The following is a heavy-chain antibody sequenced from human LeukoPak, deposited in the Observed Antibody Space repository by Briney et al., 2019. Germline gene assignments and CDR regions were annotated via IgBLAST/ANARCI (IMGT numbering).Heavy chain of an antibody. CDR1: GFTFSSYA. CDR2: ISYDGSNK. J-gene: IGHJ5*02. CDR3: ARETRAAFDP. D-gene: IGHD2-15*01. Sequence: GGSLRLSCAASGFTFSSYAMHWVRQAPGKGLEWVAVISYDGSNKYYADSVKGRFTISRDNSKNTLYLQMNSLRAEDTAVCYCARETRAAFDPWGQGTLVTVSS. V-gene: IGHV3-30*04.